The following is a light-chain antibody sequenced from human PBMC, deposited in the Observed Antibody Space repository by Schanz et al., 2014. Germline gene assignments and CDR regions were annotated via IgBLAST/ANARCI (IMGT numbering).Light chain of an antibody. J-gene: IGLJ2*01. CDR1: SSDIGGYTY. Sequence: SVLTQPRSLSGSPGQSVTISCTGTSSDIGGYTYVSWYQQHPGKAPKLMIYEGTKRPSGVSNRFSASKSGNTASLTISRLQAEDEADYYCSSYTSSSTRVFGGGTKLTVL. CDR2: EGT. V-gene: IGLV2-14*01. CDR3: SSYTSSSTRV.